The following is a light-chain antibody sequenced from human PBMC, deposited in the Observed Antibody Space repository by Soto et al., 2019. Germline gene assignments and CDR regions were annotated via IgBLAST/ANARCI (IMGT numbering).Light chain of an antibody. V-gene: IGKV1-6*01. CDR2: GAS. J-gene: IGKJ4*01. Sequence: AIQMTQSPSSLSASVGDRVTITCRASQDIGNDLGWYQQKPGKAPKLLIYGASTLQSGVPSRFSGSGSGTDFTLTISSLQPEDSASYYCLQDHEHLTFGGGTKVDIK. CDR1: QDIGND. CDR3: LQDHEHLT.